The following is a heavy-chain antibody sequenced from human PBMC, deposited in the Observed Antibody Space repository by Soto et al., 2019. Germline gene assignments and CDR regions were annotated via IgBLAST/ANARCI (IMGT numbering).Heavy chain of an antibody. CDR1: GGTLSSYA. V-gene: IGHV1-69*13. J-gene: IGHJ6*02. CDR3: ARFSRIGRDYYGMDV. D-gene: IGHD3-3*02. CDR2: IIPIFGTA. Sequence: SVKVSCTASGGTLSSYAISWVRQAPGQGLEWMGGIIPIFGTANYAQKFQGRVTITADESTSTAYMELSSLRSEDTAVYYCARFSRIGRDYYGMDVWGQGTTVTVSS.